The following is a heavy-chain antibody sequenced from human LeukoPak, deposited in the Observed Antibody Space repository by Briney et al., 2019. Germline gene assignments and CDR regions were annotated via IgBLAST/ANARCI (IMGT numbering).Heavy chain of an antibody. CDR3: AKSSGIVGATDH. J-gene: IGHJ4*02. CDR1: GFTFSSYG. Sequence: PGRSLRLSCAASGFTFSSYGMHWVRQAPGKGLEWVAVISYDGSNKYYADSVKGRFTISRDNSKNTLYLQMNSLRAEDTAVYYCAKSSGIVGATDHWGQGTLVTVSS. CDR2: ISYDGSNK. D-gene: IGHD1-26*01. V-gene: IGHV3-30*18.